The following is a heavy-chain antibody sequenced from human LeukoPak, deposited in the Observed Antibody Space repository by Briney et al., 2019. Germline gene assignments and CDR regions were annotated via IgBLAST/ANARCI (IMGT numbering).Heavy chain of an antibody. D-gene: IGHD3-3*01. V-gene: IGHV3-48*01. J-gene: IGHJ4*02. CDR1: GFTFSSYS. Sequence: GGSLRLSCAASGFTFSSYSMNWVRQAPGKGLEWVSYISSSSSTIYYADSVKGRFTISRDNAKNSLYLQMNSLRAEDTAVYYCASRITIFGVVNWGQGTLVTVSS. CDR2: ISSSSSTI. CDR3: ASRITIFGVVN.